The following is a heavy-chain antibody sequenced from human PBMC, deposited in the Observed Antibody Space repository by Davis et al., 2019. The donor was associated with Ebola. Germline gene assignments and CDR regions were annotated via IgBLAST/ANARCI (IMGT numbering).Heavy chain of an antibody. CDR3: ARAGDCSDGTCYWLRDEN. CDR2: IIPLFGSA. J-gene: IGHJ4*02. CDR1: VGSLNNYA. D-gene: IGHD2-15*01. V-gene: IGHV1-69*13. Sequence: SVQVPCKASVGSLNNYAISWVRQAPGQGLEWMGGIIPLFGSATNAQKFEGSVTVTADGSTSTAYMDLSRLTSDDTAVYYCARAGDCSDGTCYWLRDENWGQGTLVTVSS.